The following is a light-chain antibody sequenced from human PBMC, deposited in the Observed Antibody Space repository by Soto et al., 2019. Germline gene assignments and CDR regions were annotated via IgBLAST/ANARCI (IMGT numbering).Light chain of an antibody. CDR3: QQYDSLAQCT. CDR2: GAS. Sequence: DIQMTQSPSSLSASVGDRVTITCQASQDINHYLNWYQQKPGKAPKLLIYGASKLETGVPPRFSGGGSVTDFTFTITSLQPEDFATYYCQQYDSLAQCTVVGGTKVEIE. V-gene: IGKV1-33*01. CDR1: QDINHY. J-gene: IGKJ4*01.